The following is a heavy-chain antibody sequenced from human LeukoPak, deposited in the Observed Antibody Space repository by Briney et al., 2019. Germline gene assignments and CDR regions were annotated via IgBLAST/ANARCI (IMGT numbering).Heavy chain of an antibody. Sequence: VGSLRLSCEASGFTFRSYWMNWVRQAPGRGLVWVSRINSDGTTTNYADSVKGRFTTSRDNAKNTLYLQMNSLRVEDTAVYYCASDYYGMDVWGQGTTVTVSS. V-gene: IGHV3-74*01. CDR2: INSDGTTT. J-gene: IGHJ6*02. CDR3: ASDYYGMDV. CDR1: GFTFRSYW.